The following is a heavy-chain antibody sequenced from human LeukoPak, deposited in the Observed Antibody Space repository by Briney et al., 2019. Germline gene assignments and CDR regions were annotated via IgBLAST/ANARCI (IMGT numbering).Heavy chain of an antibody. D-gene: IGHD2-21*01. Sequence: SETLSLTCTVSGVSISSDKYYWSWIRQRPGKGLEWFGYMYYSGSTSYNPSLKSRVSISLGTPKNQFSLKLTSVTAADTAVYYCATPYCGTISCLDVFDIWGQGTMVTVSS. V-gene: IGHV4-31*03. J-gene: IGHJ3*02. CDR2: MYYSGST. CDR1: GVSISSDKYY. CDR3: ATPYCGTISCLDVFDI.